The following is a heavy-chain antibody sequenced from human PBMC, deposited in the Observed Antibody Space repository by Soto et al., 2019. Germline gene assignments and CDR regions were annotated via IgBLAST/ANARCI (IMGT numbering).Heavy chain of an antibody. CDR1: GFTFSSYA. CDR3: ARHRYYYDSSGIPSDFDY. J-gene: IGHJ4*02. Sequence: GGSLRLSCAASGFTFSSYAMSWVRQAPGKGLEWVSAISGSGGSTYYADSVKGRFTISRDNSKNTLYLQMNSLRAEGTAVYYCARHRYYYDSSGIPSDFDYWGQGTLVTVSS. V-gene: IGHV3-23*01. CDR2: ISGSGGST. D-gene: IGHD3-22*01.